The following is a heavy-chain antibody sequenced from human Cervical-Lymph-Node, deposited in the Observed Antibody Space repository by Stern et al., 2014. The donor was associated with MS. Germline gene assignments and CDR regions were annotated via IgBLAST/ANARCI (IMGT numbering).Heavy chain of an antibody. CDR2: IIPILGTP. V-gene: IGHV1-69*01. Sequence: QLVQSGAEVKKPGSSVKVSCKASGGTFITYAISWVRQAPGQGLEWMGGIIPILGTPNYAQKFQGRVTISADASTSTVYMELSGLRCEETALSYWTRDGRDSGTIGGYFFDNWGQGTLVTVSS. D-gene: IGHD2-2*03. J-gene: IGHJ4*02. CDR1: GGTFITYA. CDR3: TRDGRDSGTIGGYFFDN.